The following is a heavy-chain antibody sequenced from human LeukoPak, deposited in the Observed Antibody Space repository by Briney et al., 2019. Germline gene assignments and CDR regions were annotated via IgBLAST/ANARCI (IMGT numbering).Heavy chain of an antibody. Sequence: PGGSLRLSCAASGFTFSSYSMNWVRQAPGKGLEWVSYISSSSSTIYYADSVKGRFTISRDNAKNSLYLQMNSLRAEDTAVYYCARELLRVAVLGYCSGGSCPGVDYWGQGTLVTVSS. CDR3: ARELLRVAVLGYCSGGSCPGVDY. J-gene: IGHJ4*02. V-gene: IGHV3-48*01. CDR1: GFTFSSYS. CDR2: ISSSSSTI. D-gene: IGHD2-15*01.